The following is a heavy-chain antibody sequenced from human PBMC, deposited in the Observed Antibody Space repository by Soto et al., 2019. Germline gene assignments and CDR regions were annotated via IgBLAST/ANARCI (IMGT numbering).Heavy chain of an antibody. CDR2: ISAYNGNT. D-gene: IGHD3-3*01. V-gene: IGHV1-18*04. CDR1: GYTFTSYG. Sequence: GASVKVSCKASGYTFTSYGISWVRQAPGPGLEWMGWISAYNGNTNYAQKLQGRVTMTTDTSTSTAYMELRSLRAEDTALYYCAKSPYYDFWSGYRDYWGQGTLVTVSS. J-gene: IGHJ4*02. CDR3: AKSPYYDFWSGYRDY.